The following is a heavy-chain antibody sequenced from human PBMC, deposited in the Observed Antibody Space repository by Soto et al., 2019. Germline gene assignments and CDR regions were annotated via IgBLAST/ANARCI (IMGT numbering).Heavy chain of an antibody. D-gene: IGHD2-15*01. CDR2: TYYRSKWYN. CDR1: GDSVSSNSAA. J-gene: IGHJ6*02. CDR3: ARAPRYCSGGSCYYHYYGMDV. V-gene: IGHV6-1*01. Sequence: QTLSLTCAISGDSVSSNSAAWNWIRQSPSRGLEWLGRTYYRSKWYNDYAVSVKSRITINPDTSKNQFSLQLNSVTPEDTAVYYCARAPRYCSGGSCYYHYYGMDVWGQGTTVTVSS.